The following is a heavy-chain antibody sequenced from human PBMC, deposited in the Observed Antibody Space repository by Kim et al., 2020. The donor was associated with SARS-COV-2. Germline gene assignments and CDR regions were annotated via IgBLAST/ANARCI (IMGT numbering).Heavy chain of an antibody. Sequence: ASVKVSCKASGYTFTSNYMNWVRQAPGQGLEWMGVINPGAGSTIYAQRFQDRVTMTRDTSTSTVYMELNSLKSEDTAMYYCARVRTVAVSSAEFDSWGQGTLVVVSS. V-gene: IGHV1-46*01. D-gene: IGHD6-19*01. CDR3: ARVRTVAVSSAEFDS. J-gene: IGHJ4*02. CDR1: GYTFTSNY. CDR2: INPGAGST.